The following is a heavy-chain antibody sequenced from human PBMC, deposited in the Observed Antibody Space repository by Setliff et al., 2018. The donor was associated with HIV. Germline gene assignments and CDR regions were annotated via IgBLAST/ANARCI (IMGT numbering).Heavy chain of an antibody. J-gene: IGHJ4*02. CDR1: GYTFISYG. Sequence: ASVKVSCKASGYTFISYGISWVRQAPGQGLEWMGWISPYNGHTNYAQKVQGRVTMTRDTFTSTAYMELSSLRSEDTAVYYCARPGNWGDRSMNYWGQGTLVTVSS. CDR3: ARPGNWGDRSMNY. D-gene: IGHD3-10*01. CDR2: ISPYNGHT. V-gene: IGHV1-18*01.